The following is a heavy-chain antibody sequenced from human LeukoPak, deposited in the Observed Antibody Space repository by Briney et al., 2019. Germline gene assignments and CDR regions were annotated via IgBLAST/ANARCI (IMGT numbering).Heavy chain of an antibody. D-gene: IGHD6-19*01. CDR1: GYTFTSYG. J-gene: IGHJ1*01. CDR3: ARDRGPEDYSSGWYPFQH. Sequence: ASVKVSCKASGYTFTSYGISWVRQAPGQGLEWMGWISTYNGNTYYSQKLQGRVTMTTDTSTSTAYMELRSLRSDDMAVYYCARDRGPEDYSSGWYPFQHWGQGTLVTVSS. V-gene: IGHV1-18*03. CDR2: ISTYNGNT.